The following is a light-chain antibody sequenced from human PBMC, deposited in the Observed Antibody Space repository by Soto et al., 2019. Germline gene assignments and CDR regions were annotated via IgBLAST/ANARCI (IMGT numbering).Light chain of an antibody. V-gene: IGLV1-40*01. CDR2: GDS. J-gene: IGLJ7*01. CDR3: QSYDSSLSGWL. Sequence: QSVLTQPPSVSGAPGQRVTISCTGSSSNIGAGYNVHWYQQVPGTAPKLLIYGDSNRPSGDPDRFSGSKSGTSASLAITGLQAEDDADYYCQSYDSSLSGWLFGGGTQLTVL. CDR1: SSNIGAGYN.